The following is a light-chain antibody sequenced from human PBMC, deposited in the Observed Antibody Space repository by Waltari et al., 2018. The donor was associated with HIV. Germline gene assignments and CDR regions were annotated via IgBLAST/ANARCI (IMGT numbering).Light chain of an antibody. V-gene: IGLV2-11*01. CDR2: DVS. Sequence: QSALTQPRSVSGSPGQSVTIPCPGTSIDVGGYNYVSWYQQHPGKAPKLMIYDVSKRPSGVPDRFSGSKSGNTASLTISGLQAEDEADYYCCSYAGSYGVVFGGGTKLTVL. CDR1: SIDVGGYNY. J-gene: IGLJ2*01. CDR3: CSYAGSYGVV.